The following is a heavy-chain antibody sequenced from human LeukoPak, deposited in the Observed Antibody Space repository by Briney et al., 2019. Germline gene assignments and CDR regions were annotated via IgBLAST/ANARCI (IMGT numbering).Heavy chain of an antibody. CDR3: AKDRDIVVVPAAPHY. CDR1: GFTFSSYA. CDR2: ISGSGGST. Sequence: GGSLRLSCAASGFTFSSYAISWVRQAPGKGLEWVSAISGSGGSTYYADSVKGRFTISRDNSKNTLYLQMNSLRAEDTAVYYCAKDRDIVVVPAAPHYWRQGTLVTVSS. D-gene: IGHD2-2*01. V-gene: IGHV3-23*01. J-gene: IGHJ4*02.